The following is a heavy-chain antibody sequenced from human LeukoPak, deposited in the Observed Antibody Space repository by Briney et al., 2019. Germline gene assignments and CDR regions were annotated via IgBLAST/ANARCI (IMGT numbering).Heavy chain of an antibody. CDR2: ISSSSSYI. CDR3: ARDRGVMTTDAFDI. J-gene: IGHJ3*02. D-gene: IGHD3-10*01. Sequence: GGSLRLSCAASGFTFSSYSMNWVRQAPGKGLEWVSSISSSSSYIYYADSVKGRFTISRDNAKNSLYLQMNSLRAEDTAVYYCARDRGVMTTDAFDIWGQGTMVTVSS. V-gene: IGHV3-21*01. CDR1: GFTFSSYS.